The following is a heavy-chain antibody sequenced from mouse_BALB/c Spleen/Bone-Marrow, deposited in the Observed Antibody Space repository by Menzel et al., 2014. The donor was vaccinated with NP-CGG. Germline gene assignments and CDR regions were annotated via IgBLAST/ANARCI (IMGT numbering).Heavy chain of an antibody. D-gene: IGHD1-1*01. CDR1: GYAFTSYN. Sequence: LVESGPELVKPGASVKVSCKASGYAFTSYNQYWVKQSHGKSLEWIGYIDPYNGGTSYNQKFKGKATLTVDKSSSTAYMHLNSLTSEDSAVYYCVREDYGSGFAYWGQGTLVTVSA. CDR3: VREDYGSGFAY. J-gene: IGHJ3*01. CDR2: IDPYNGGT. V-gene: IGHV1S135*01.